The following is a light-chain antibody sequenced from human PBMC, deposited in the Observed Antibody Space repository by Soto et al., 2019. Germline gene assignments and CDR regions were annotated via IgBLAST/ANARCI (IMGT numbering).Light chain of an antibody. CDR2: GAS. V-gene: IGKV3-20*01. CDR3: QQYGSAPFT. CDR1: QSFSSSY. J-gene: IGKJ3*01. Sequence: PGERATLSCRASQSFSSSYLAWYQQKPGQAPRLLIYGASSRATGIPDRFSGSGSGTDFTLTISRLEPEDFAVYYCQQYGSAPFTFGPGTKVDVK.